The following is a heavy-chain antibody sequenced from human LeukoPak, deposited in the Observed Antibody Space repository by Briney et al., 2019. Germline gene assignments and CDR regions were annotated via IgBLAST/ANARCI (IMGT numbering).Heavy chain of an antibody. D-gene: IGHD5-18*01. CDR2: ISSSGSTI. V-gene: IGHV3-48*03. J-gene: IGHJ6*02. Sequence: PGGSLRLSCAASGFTFSSYEMNWVRQAPGKGLEWVSYISSSGSTIYYADSVKGRFTISRGNAKNSLYLQMNSLRAEDTAVYYCARRDTAKANLYYYYGMDVWGQGTTVTVSS. CDR1: GFTFSSYE. CDR3: ARRDTAKANLYYYYGMDV.